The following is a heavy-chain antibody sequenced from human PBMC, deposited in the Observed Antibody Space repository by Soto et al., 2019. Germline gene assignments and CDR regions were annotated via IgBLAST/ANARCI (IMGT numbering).Heavy chain of an antibody. V-gene: IGHV3-21*01. CDR2: ISSSSSYI. D-gene: IGHD6-25*01. Sequence: GGSLRLSCAASGFTFSSHSMNWVRQAPGKGLEWVSSISSSSSYIYYADSVKGRFTISGDNAKNLVYLQMNSLRAEDTAVYYCARLDRGSLDYWGRGTLVTVSS. CDR1: GFTFSSHS. J-gene: IGHJ4*02. CDR3: ARLDRGSLDY.